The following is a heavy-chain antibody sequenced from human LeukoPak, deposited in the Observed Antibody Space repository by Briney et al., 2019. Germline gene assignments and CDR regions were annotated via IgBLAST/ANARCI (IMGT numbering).Heavy chain of an antibody. CDR3: ATGYSSGWYGRLDY. J-gene: IGHJ4*02. CDR2: IRYDGSNK. V-gene: IGHV3-30*02. CDR1: GFTFSSYG. D-gene: IGHD6-19*01. Sequence: GGSLRLSCAASGFTFSSYGMHWVRQAPGKGLEWVAFIRYDGSNKYYADSVKARFTLSRDNSKNTMYLQMNTLRAEDTAVYYCATGYSSGWYGRLDYWGQGTLVTVSS.